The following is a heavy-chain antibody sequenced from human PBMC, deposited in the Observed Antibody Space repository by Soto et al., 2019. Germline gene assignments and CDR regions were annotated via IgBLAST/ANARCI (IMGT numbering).Heavy chain of an antibody. CDR3: ARDYRAGVYAIYYYYGMDV. V-gene: IGHV3-74*01. J-gene: IGHJ6*02. CDR2: INSDGSST. CDR1: GFTFSSYW. D-gene: IGHD2-8*01. Sequence: GGSLRLSCAASGFTFSSYWMHWVRQAPGKGLVWVSRINSDGSSTSYADSVKGRFTISRDNAKNTLYLQMNSLRAEDTAVYYCARDYRAGVYAIYYYYGMDVWGQGTTVTVSS.